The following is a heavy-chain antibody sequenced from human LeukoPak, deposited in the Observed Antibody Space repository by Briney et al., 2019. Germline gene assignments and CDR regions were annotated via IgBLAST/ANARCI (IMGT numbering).Heavy chain of an antibody. CDR1: GGSISSHY. D-gene: IGHD3-16*01. CDR2: VYSRGST. CDR3: ARSYNDYNWFDP. V-gene: IGHV4-4*07. Sequence: PSETLSLTCTVSGGSISSHYWNWIRQPAEKRLEWIGRVYSRGSTNYNPSLKSRVTVSVDNSKNQFSLKLSSVTVADTAVYYCARSYNDYNWFDPWGQGILVTVSA. J-gene: IGHJ5*02.